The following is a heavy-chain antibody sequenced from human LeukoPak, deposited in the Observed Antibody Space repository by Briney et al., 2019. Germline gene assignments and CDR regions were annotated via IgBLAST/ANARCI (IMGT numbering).Heavy chain of an antibody. J-gene: IGHJ4*02. V-gene: IGHV4-39*01. CDR2: IFYSGTT. Sequence: SETLSLTCTVSGGSISSSGYYWGWIRQPPGKGLEWIGNIFYSGTTYYNPSLKSRVTISLDTSKNQFSLKPSSATAADTALYYCARRQGDTSSWYYWGQGTLVTVSS. CDR1: GGSISSSGYY. D-gene: IGHD6-13*01. CDR3: ARRQGDTSSWYY.